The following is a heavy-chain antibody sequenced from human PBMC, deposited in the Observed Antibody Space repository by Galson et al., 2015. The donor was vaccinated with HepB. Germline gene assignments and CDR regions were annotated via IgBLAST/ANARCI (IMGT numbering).Heavy chain of an antibody. CDR1: GFTFSSYT. CDR3: AKDMAYHYDSYGHYFYYYGLDV. V-gene: IGHV3-23*01. D-gene: IGHD5-18*01. CDR2: TSGSGGRS. J-gene: IGHJ6*02. Sequence: SLRLSCAASGFTFSSYTVNWVRQAPGRGLEWVSGTSGSGGRSYYADSVKGRFTIAKDSSKHTLYLQMNSLRAEDTSVYYCAKDMAYHYDSYGHYFYYYGLDVWGQGTTVTVSS.